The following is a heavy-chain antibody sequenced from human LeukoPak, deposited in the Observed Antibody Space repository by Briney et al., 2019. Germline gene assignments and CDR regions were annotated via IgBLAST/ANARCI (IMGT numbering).Heavy chain of an antibody. Sequence: PSETLSLTCAVYGGSFSGYYWSWMRQPPGKGLEWIGEINHSGSTNYNPSLKSRVTISVDTSKNQFSLKLSSVTAADTAVYHCARALDYYDSSGQYYFDYWGQGTLVTVSS. J-gene: IGHJ4*02. D-gene: IGHD3-22*01. V-gene: IGHV4-34*01. CDR1: GGSFSGYY. CDR3: ARALDYYDSSGQYYFDY. CDR2: INHSGST.